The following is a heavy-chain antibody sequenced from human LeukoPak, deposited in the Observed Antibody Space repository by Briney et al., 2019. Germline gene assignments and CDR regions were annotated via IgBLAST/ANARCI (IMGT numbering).Heavy chain of an antibody. CDR2: INHSGST. V-gene: IGHV4-34*01. CDR3: VRGIFRYFEY. Sequence: KPSETLSLTCAVYGGSFSGYYWSWIRQPPGKGLEWIGEINHSGSTYYNPSLKSRVTISVDTSKNQFSLKLSSVTAADTAVYYCVRGIFRYFEYWGQGTLVTVSS. CDR1: GGSFSGYY. J-gene: IGHJ4*02. D-gene: IGHD3-9*01.